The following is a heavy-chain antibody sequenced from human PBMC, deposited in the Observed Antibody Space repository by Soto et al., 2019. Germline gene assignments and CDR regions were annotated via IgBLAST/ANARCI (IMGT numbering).Heavy chain of an antibody. J-gene: IGHJ4*02. Sequence: EVQLVESGGGLVKPGGSLRLSCAASGFTFSSYTIHWVRQAPGTGLEWVSSISSGGSDVYYADSVKGRFTSSRDNAKNSLYLQMNSLRAEDTAVYYCARGSDNPTEYWGQGTLVTVSS. V-gene: IGHV3-21*01. D-gene: IGHD1-1*01. CDR3: ARGSDNPTEY. CDR1: GFTFSSYT. CDR2: ISSGGSDV.